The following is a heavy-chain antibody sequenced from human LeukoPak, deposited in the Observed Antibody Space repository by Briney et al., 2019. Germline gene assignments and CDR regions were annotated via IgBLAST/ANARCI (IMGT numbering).Heavy chain of an antibody. J-gene: IGHJ6*01. CDR3: ATKQWLSPPPDS. V-gene: IGHV3-74*01. D-gene: IGHD6-19*01. CDR2: INTDGTVT. CDR1: GFTFSKYW. Sequence: GGSLRLSCAASGFTFSKYWKLWFRQAPGKGLESVSRINTDGTVTTYADSVKGRFTVSRDNADNTMFLQMNSVRDEDTAVYYCATKQWLSPPPDSWGQGTSVTVSS.